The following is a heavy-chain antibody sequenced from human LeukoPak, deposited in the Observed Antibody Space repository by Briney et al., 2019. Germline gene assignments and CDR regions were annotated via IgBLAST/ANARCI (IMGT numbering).Heavy chain of an antibody. J-gene: IGHJ4*02. V-gene: IGHV3-7*05. Sequence: PGGSLRLSCAASGFTFGRYWMTWVRQAPGKGLEWVANIKQDGTEKYYVDSVKGRFTISRDNAKNSLYLQMNSLRAEDTAVYYCARDSEWGLLRSDYWGQGTLVTVSS. CDR2: IKQDGTEK. CDR1: GFTFGRYW. D-gene: IGHD1-26*01. CDR3: ARDSEWGLLRSDY.